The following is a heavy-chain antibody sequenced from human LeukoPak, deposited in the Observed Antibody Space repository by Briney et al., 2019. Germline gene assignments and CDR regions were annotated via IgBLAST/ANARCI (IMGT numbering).Heavy chain of an antibody. Sequence: GGSLRLSCAASGFTFSDYYMSWIRQAPGRGLEWVSYTSSSGSAMYYADSVKGRFTISRDNAKNSLYLQMNSLRAEDTALYYCAKGQLGRYYYYGMDVWGQGTTVTVSS. CDR2: TSSSGSAM. J-gene: IGHJ6*02. CDR1: GFTFSDYY. D-gene: IGHD3-16*01. CDR3: AKGQLGRYYYYGMDV. V-gene: IGHV3-11*01.